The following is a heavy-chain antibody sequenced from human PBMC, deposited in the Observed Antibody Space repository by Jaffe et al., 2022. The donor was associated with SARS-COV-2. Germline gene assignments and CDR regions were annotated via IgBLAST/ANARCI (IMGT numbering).Heavy chain of an antibody. CDR1: GFTFSSYA. CDR3: AKGGRCYSPRGIAAAEPFDY. CDR2: ISGSGGST. J-gene: IGHJ4*02. V-gene: IGHV3-23*01. D-gene: IGHD6-13*01. Sequence: EVQLLESGGGLVQPGGSLRLSCAASGFTFSSYAMSWVRQAPGKGLEWVSAISGSGGSTYYADSVKGRFTISRDNSKNTLYLQMNSLRAEDTAVYYCAKGGRCYSPRGIAAAEPFDYWGQGTLVTVSS.